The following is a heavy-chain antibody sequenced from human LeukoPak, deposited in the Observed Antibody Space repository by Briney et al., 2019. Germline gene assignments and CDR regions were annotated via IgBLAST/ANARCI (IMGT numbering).Heavy chain of an antibody. CDR3: TTAPYCSSTSCYAIRYYYMDV. Sequence: GGSLRLSCAASGFTFSNAWMSWVRQAPGKGLEWVGRIKSKTDGGTTDYAAPVKGRFTISRDDSKNTLYLQMNSLKTEDTAVYYCTTAPYCSSTSCYAIRYYYMDVWGKGTTVTASS. D-gene: IGHD2-2*01. V-gene: IGHV3-15*01. CDR2: IKSKTDGGTT. CDR1: GFTFSNAW. J-gene: IGHJ6*03.